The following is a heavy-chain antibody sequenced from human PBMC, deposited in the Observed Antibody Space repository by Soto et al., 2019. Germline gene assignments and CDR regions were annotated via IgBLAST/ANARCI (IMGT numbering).Heavy chain of an antibody. CDR1: GGTFTDYY. Sequence: EXSVKVSFNASGGTFTDYYIHLVRHSPGQGLEWMGTVNPSGGHTTYAQHFLGRVTMTRDTSTSTLYMELTSLTSDDTAIYYCARGGHVAVVTAALDYWGQGTLVTVSS. J-gene: IGHJ4*02. D-gene: IGHD2-21*02. CDR2: VNPSGGHT. CDR3: ARGGHVAVVTAALDY. V-gene: IGHV1-46*01.